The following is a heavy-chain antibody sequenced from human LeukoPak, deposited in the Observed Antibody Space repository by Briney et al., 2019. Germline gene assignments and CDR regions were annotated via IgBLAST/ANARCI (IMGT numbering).Heavy chain of an antibody. Sequence: GGSLRLSCVASGFTFSSYGMHWVRQAPGKGLEWGAVISYDGSNKYYADSVKGRVTISRDNSKNTLNLQMNSLRAEDTAVYYCAKDPTHYRVWDYYETIGLSYWGQGTLVTVSS. CDR1: GFTFSSYG. D-gene: IGHD3-22*01. CDR2: ISYDGSNK. V-gene: IGHV3-30*18. CDR3: AKDPTHYRVWDYYETIGLSY. J-gene: IGHJ4*02.